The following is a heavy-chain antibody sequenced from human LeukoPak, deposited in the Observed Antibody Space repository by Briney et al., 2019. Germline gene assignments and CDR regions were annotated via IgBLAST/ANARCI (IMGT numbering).Heavy chain of an antibody. D-gene: IGHD4-11*01. V-gene: IGHV4-61*09. Sequence: RPSQTLSLTCTVSGGSISSGSYYWAWIRQPAGKRLERIGHIYTSGSTNFNPSLKSRVTMSLDTSKNQFSLRLSSVTVADTAVYYCARGRSDYSNYYFDYWGQGTLVTVSS. CDR2: IYTSGST. CDR3: ARGRSDYSNYYFDY. CDR1: GGSISSGSYY. J-gene: IGHJ4*02.